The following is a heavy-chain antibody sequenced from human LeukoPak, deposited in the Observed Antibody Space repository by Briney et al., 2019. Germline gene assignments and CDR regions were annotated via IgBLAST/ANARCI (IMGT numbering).Heavy chain of an antibody. CDR3: ARDSYSSSSGGAFDI. V-gene: IGHV3-64*01. CDR1: GFTFSSYA. D-gene: IGHD6-6*01. CDR2: ISSNGGST. J-gene: IGHJ3*02. Sequence: PGGSLRLSCAASGFTFSSYAMHWVRQAPGKGLEYVSAISSNGGSTYYANSVKGRFTISRDNSKNTLYLQMGSLRAEDMAVYYCARDSYSSSSGGAFDIWGQGIMVTVSS.